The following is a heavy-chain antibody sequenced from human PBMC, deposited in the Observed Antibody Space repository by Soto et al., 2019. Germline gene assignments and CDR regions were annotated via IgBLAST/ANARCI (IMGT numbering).Heavy chain of an antibody. J-gene: IGHJ4*02. CDR1: GGSISSGGYY. CDR3: ARVRNIVATTYYLDY. CDR2: IYYSGST. D-gene: IGHD5-12*01. V-gene: IGHV4-31*03. Sequence: QVQLQESGPGLVKPSQTLSLTCTVSGGSISSGGYYWSWIRQHPGKGLEWIGYIYYSGSTYYNPSLKSRVTISVDTSKNQFSLKLSSVTAADTAVYYCARVRNIVATTYYLDYWGQGTLVTVSS.